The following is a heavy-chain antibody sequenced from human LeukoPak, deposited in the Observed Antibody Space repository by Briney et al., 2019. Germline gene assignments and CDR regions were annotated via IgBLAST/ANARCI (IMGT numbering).Heavy chain of an antibody. J-gene: IGHJ6*02. CDR2: IYHSGST. CDR3: ARDKHYDILTGYGMDV. Sequence: KPSETLSLTCTVSGYSISSGYYWGWIRPPPGKGLEWIGSIYHSGSTYYNPSLKSRVTISVDTSKNQFSLKLSSVTAADTAVYYCARDKHYDILTGYGMDVWGQGTTVSVSS. D-gene: IGHD3-9*01. CDR1: GYSISSGYY. V-gene: IGHV4-38-2*02.